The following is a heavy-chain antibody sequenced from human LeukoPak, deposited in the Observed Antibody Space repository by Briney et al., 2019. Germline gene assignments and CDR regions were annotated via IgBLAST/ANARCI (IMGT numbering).Heavy chain of an antibody. CDR2: IIPILGIA. CDR3: ARGGVSDAFDI. V-gene: IGHV1-69*02. D-gene: IGHD2-8*01. Sequence: SVKVSCKASGYTFTSYYMHWVRQAPGQGLEWMGRIIPILGIANYAQKFQGRVTITADKSTSTAYMELSSLRSEDTAVYYCARGGVSDAFDIWGQGTMVTVSS. CDR1: GYTFTSYY. J-gene: IGHJ3*02.